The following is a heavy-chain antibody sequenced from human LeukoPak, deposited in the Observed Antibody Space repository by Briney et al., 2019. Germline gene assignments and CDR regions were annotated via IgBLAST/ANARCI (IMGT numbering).Heavy chain of an antibody. Sequence: KTGGSLRLSCAASGFTFSSYSMNWVRQAPGKGLEWVSSITSSSTYMYYADSVKGRFTISRDNAKNSLYLQMNSLRAEDTAVYFCARGSGYYPHDAFDIWGQGTMVTVSS. CDR2: ITSSSTYM. J-gene: IGHJ3*02. V-gene: IGHV3-21*01. CDR3: ARGSGYYPHDAFDI. D-gene: IGHD3-22*01. CDR1: GFTFSSYS.